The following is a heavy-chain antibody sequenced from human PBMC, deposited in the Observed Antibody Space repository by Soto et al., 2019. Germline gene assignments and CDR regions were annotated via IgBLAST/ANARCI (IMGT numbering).Heavy chain of an antibody. CDR2: IKSKTDGGTT. J-gene: IGHJ4*02. D-gene: IGHD3-10*01. Sequence: GGSLRLSCAASGFTFSNAWMSWVRQAPGKGLEWVGRIKSKTDGGTTDYAAPVKGRFTISRDDSKNTLYLQMNSMKTEGTAMYYCTTSKGSGSYFYDYWGQGTLVTVSS. CDR1: GFTFSNAW. V-gene: IGHV3-15*01. CDR3: TTSKGSGSYFYDY.